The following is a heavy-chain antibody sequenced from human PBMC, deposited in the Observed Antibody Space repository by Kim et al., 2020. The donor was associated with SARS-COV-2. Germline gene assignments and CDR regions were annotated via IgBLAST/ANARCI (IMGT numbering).Heavy chain of an antibody. V-gene: IGHV1-69*01. J-gene: IGHJ4*02. D-gene: IGHD3-16*02. CDR3: ARESSWEFSLYFDN. Sequence: YAQKFQGRVTVTADDSTSTAHMELSSLRSDDTAVYYCARESSWEFSLYFDNWGQGTLVTVSS.